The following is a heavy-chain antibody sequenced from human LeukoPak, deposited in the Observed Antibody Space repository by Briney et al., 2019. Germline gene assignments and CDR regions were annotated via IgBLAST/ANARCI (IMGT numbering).Heavy chain of an antibody. D-gene: IGHD4-17*01. Sequence: GGSLRLSCVASGFVFKMYNMNWVRQAPGKGLEWVSSISSRSSYIHYADSVKGRFTMSRDNAQDFLYLQMNDLRADDTAVYCCARSAGNGDFGDVDYWGHGTLVIVSS. J-gene: IGHJ4*01. CDR2: ISSRSSYI. CDR3: ARSAGNGDFGDVDY. CDR1: GFVFKMYN. V-gene: IGHV3-21*01.